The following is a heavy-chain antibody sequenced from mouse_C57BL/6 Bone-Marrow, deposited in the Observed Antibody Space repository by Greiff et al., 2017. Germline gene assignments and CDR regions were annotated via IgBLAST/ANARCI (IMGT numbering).Heavy chain of an antibody. Sequence: VQLQQPGTELVKPGASVKLSCKASGYTFTSYWMHWVKQRPRQGLEWIGNINPNNGGTNYNEKFKNKATLTVDKSSSAAYMQLSSLTSEDSAVYYCATNWDRYFDVWGTGTTVTVSA. J-gene: IGHJ1*03. CDR1: GYTFTSYW. V-gene: IGHV1-53*01. D-gene: IGHD4-1*01. CDR2: INPNNGGT. CDR3: ATNWDRYFDV.